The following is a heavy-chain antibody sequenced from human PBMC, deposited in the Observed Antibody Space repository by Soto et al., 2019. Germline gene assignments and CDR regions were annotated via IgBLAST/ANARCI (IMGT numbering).Heavy chain of an antibody. CDR3: ARGLGYCSSTSCSNWFDP. CDR1: GGSFSGYY. D-gene: IGHD2-2*01. V-gene: IGHV4-34*01. J-gene: IGHJ5*02. Sequence: SETLSLTCAVYGGSFSGYYWSWIRQPPGKGLEWIGEINHSGSTNYNPSLKSRVTISVDTSKNQFSLKLSSVTAADTAVYYCARGLGYCSSTSCSNWFDPWGKGTLVTVSS. CDR2: INHSGST.